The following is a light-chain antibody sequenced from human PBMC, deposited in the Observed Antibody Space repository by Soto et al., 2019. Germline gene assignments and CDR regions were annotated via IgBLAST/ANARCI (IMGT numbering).Light chain of an antibody. V-gene: IGKV1-17*02. CDR1: QGIRDD. CDR2: AAS. CDR3: LQHFSHPPWT. J-gene: IGKJ1*01. Sequence: DIQMTQSPSSLSASEGDRVTITCRASQGIRDDLNWYQQKPGKAPRRLIYAASTLQSGVQPRFTGSGYETEFTLTISDLQPEDSATYYCLQHFSHPPWTFGQGTKVEIK.